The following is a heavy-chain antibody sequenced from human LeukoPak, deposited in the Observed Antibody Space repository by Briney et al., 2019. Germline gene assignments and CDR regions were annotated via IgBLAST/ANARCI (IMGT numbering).Heavy chain of an antibody. J-gene: IGHJ4*02. CDR1: GYSISSGYY. CDR3: ARRGYGDYLDY. CDR2: IYHSGST. D-gene: IGHD4-17*01. V-gene: IGHV4-38-2*01. Sequence: PSETLSLTCAVSGYSISSGYYWGWIRQPPGKALEWIGSIYHSGSTYYNPSLKSRVTISVDTSKNQFSLKLSSVTAADTAVYYCARRGYGDYLDYRGQGTLVTVSS.